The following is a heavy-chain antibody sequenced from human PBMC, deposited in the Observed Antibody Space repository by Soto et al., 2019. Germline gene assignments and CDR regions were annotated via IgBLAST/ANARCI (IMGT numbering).Heavy chain of an antibody. CDR2: IDYDGSTI. V-gene: IGHV3-74*01. CDR3: ARVARGAWGVVDW. CDR1: GFTFSSYW. D-gene: IGHD3-10*01. Sequence: EVQLVESGGGLVQPGGSLRLSCAASGFTFSSYWMHWVRQAPGKGLVWVSRIDYDGSTISYADSVKGRFSISRDNAKNTLYLQMNSLTAEDTAVYYCARVARGAWGVVDWWGQGTLVTVSS. J-gene: IGHJ4*02.